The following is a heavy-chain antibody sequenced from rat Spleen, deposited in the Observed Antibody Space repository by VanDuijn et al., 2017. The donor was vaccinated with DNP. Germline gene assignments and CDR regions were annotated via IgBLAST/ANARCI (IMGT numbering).Heavy chain of an antibody. CDR1: GFTFMNYG. CDR3: ARSGWYFDF. Sequence: EVKLVESGGGLVQPGRSLKLSCAASGFTFMNYGMAWVRQAPTKGLEGVAFVNNGGDKIYYRDSVKGRFTISRDNAKSTLYLQMDSLRSEDTATYYCARSGWYFDFWGPGTMVTVSS. CDR2: VNNGGDKI. J-gene: IGHJ1*01. V-gene: IGHV5S13*01.